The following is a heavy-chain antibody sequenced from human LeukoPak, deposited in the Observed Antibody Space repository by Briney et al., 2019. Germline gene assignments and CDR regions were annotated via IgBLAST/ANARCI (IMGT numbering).Heavy chain of an antibody. CDR2: ISGSGGST. J-gene: IGHJ4*02. CDR1: GFTFSSYA. V-gene: IGHV3-23*01. D-gene: IGHD3-22*01. CDR3: AKDAYYYDSSGSDYFDY. Sequence: GGSLRLSCAASGFTFSSYAMGWVRQAPGKGLEWVSAISGSGGSTYYADSVKGRFTISRDNSKNTLYLQMNSLRAEDTAVYYCAKDAYYYDSSGSDYFDYWGQGTLVTVSS.